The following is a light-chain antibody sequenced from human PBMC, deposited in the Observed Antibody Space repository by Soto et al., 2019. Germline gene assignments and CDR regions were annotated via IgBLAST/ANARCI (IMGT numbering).Light chain of an antibody. Sequence: EIVLTQSPGPLSLSPGERATLSCRASHSVSSSYLAWYQQKPGQAPRLLIYGASSRATGIPDKFSGSRSGTDFNLTISRLEPDDFAVYYCQQYGSSLPYTFGQGTKLEIK. CDR3: QQYGSSLPYT. J-gene: IGKJ2*01. V-gene: IGKV3-20*01. CDR2: GAS. CDR1: HSVSSSY.